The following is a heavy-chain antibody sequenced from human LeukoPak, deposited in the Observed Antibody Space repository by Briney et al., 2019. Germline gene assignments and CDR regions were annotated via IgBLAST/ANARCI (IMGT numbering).Heavy chain of an antibody. D-gene: IGHD3-10*01. CDR1: GGSISSYY. CDR2: IYTSGST. V-gene: IGHV4-4*07. CDR3: ARAVWFGELFRGDAFDI. Sequence: SETLSLTCTVSGGSISSYYWSWIRQPAGKGLEWIGRIYTSGSTNYNPSLKSRATMSVDTSKNQFSLKLSSVTAADTAVYYCARAVWFGELFRGDAFDIWGQGTMVTVSS. J-gene: IGHJ3*02.